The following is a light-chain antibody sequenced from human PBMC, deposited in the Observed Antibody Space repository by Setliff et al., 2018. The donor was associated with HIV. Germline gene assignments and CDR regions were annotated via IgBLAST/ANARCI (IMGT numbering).Light chain of an antibody. V-gene: IGLV2-18*02. Sequence: QSALAQPPSVSGSPGQSVTISCTGTSSDVGRYNRVSWYQQPPGTAPKLMIYDVKNRPSGVSNRFSGSTSGNTSSLTISGLQAEDAADYYCSSYAITNTLLFGTGTKVTVL. CDR3: SSYAITNTLL. CDR2: DVK. CDR1: SSDVGRYNR. J-gene: IGLJ1*01.